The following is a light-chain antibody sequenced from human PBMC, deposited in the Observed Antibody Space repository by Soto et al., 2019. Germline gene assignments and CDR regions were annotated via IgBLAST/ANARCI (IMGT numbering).Light chain of an antibody. CDR2: AAS. J-gene: IGKJ4*01. CDR1: QGITNY. Sequence: DIQMTQSPSSLSASVGDRVTITCRASQGITNYLAWYQQKPGKVPQLLIYAASSLRSGVPSRFSGSVSGTDFRLTISSLQPEDVATYYCQQYNSAPRTFGGGTKVDIK. V-gene: IGKV1-27*01. CDR3: QQYNSAPRT.